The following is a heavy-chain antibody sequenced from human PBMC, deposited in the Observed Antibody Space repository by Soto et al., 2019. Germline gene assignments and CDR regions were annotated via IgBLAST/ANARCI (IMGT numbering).Heavy chain of an antibody. D-gene: IGHD1-26*01. CDR2: IYPGDSDT. Sequence: PGESLKISCKGSGYSFTSYWICWVRQMPGKGLESMGIIYPGDSDTRYSPSFQGQVTISAEKSISTAYLQWSSLKASDTAMYSCARTGGAGKSYSGMNVWGRGTTVIVSS. CDR1: GYSFTSYW. V-gene: IGHV5-51*01. J-gene: IGHJ6*01. CDR3: ARTGGAGKSYSGMNV.